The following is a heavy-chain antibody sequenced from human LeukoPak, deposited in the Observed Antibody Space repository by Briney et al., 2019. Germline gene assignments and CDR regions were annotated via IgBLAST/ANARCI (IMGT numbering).Heavy chain of an antibody. Sequence: SEPLSLTCIVSGGSIGNYYWSWIRQPPGRGLEWVAYMHYSGNKNYSPSLKSRAPVSIDTSQNQFSLTVDSVTAADTAVYFCARHGGSGSYFHHQRSFDLWGHGTVVIVSS. CDR3: ARHGGSGSYFHHQRSFDL. J-gene: IGHJ3*01. CDR1: GGSIGNYY. CDR2: MHYSGNK. V-gene: IGHV4-59*08. D-gene: IGHD3-10*01.